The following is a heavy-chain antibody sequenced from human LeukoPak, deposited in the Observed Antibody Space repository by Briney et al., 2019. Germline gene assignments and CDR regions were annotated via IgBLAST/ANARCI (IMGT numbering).Heavy chain of an antibody. J-gene: IGHJ3*02. CDR1: GFTFSSYS. V-gene: IGHV3-21*01. CDR3: ARVETLRYGSGSYYAFDI. D-gene: IGHD3-10*01. Sequence: GGSLRLSCAASGFTFSSYSMNWVRQAPGKGLEWVSSFSSSSSSYIYYADSVKGRFTISRDNAKNSLYLQMNSLRAEDTAVYYCARVETLRYGSGSYYAFDIWGQGTMVTVSS. CDR2: FSSSSSSYI.